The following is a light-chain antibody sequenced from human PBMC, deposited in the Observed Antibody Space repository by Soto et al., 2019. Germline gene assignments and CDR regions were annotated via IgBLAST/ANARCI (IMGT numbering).Light chain of an antibody. V-gene: IGKV1-5*03. Sequence: DIQMTQSTSTQSAAVGDRVTISCRASQSISNCLPWYQQKPVKAPKLLIYKASSLESGVPSRFSGSGSGTEFTLTISSLQPDDFATYYCQQYTWTFGQGTTV. CDR1: QSISNC. J-gene: IGKJ1*01. CDR3: QQYTWT. CDR2: KAS.